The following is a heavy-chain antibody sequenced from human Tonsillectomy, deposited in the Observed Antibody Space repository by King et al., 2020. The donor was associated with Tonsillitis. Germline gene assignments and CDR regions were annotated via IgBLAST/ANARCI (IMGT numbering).Heavy chain of an antibody. V-gene: IGHV3-30*02. CDR1: GFIFSSYG. CDR3: AKPRARRYDSSGWFDAFDI. Sequence: VQLVESGGGVVQPGGSLRLSCAASGFIFSSYGMHWVRQAPGKGLEWVAFIRYDGSNKYYADSVKGRFTISRDNSKNTLYLQMNSLRAEDTAVYYCAKPRARRYDSSGWFDAFDIWGQGTMVNVSS. J-gene: IGHJ3*02. CDR2: IRYDGSNK. D-gene: IGHD6-19*01.